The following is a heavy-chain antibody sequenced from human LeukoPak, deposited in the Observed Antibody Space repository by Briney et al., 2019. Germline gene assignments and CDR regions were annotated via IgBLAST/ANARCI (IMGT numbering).Heavy chain of an antibody. CDR2: VYISGDNT. CDR3: ARGRGRNPSGYYYYMEV. D-gene: IGHD2-15*01. CDR1: GWNFNNYG. Sequence: GGSLRLSCAASGWNFNNYGMSWVRQAPEKGLEWVSSVYISGDNTYYPDSVKGRFTISRDNSKDTLDLLMSSLRADDTAVYYCARGRGRNPSGYYYYMEVWGKGTTVTVSS. J-gene: IGHJ6*03. V-gene: IGHV3-23*05.